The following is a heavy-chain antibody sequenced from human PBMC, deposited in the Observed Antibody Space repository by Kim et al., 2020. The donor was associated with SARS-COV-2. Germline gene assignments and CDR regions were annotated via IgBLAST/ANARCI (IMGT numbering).Heavy chain of an antibody. CDR3: ARTEYISGRAFFDY. CDR1: GFRFSNYV. J-gene: IGHJ4*02. CDR2: IDGSGGTT. Sequence: GGSLRLSCEASGFRFSNYVLNWVRQAPGKGLEWVSTIDGSGGTTDYADSGRGRFTISRDNSKNTLYLQMSGLRVEDTAVYYCARTEYISGRAFFDYWGRGTLVTVSP. D-gene: IGHD6-19*01. V-gene: IGHV3-23*01.